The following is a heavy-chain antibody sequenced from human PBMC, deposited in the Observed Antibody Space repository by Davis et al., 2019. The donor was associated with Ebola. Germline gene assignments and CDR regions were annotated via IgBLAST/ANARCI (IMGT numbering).Heavy chain of an antibody. V-gene: IGHV3-23*01. Sequence: GESLKISCTDSVITFSSYAMTWVRQAPGKGLEWVSAISGSGGSTYYADSVKGWFTISRDNSKKTLYLQMNSLRAEDTAVYYCARDIIPEYQLLLPGAGSYGMDIWGQGTTVTVSS. D-gene: IGHD2-2*01. CDR2: ISGSGGST. J-gene: IGHJ6*02. CDR3: ARDIIPEYQLLLPGAGSYGMDI. CDR1: VITFSSYA.